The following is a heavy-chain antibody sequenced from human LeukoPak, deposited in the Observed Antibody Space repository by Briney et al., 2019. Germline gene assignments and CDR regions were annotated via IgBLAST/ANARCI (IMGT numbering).Heavy chain of an antibody. Sequence: GGSLRLSCAASGFTFDEYAMHWVRQAPGKGLEWVSGISWNSGNIGYAASVKGRFTISRDNAKNSLYLQMNSLRAEDTAVYYCARGVSRYFDWLLSREAFDIWGQGTMVTVSS. CDR3: ARGVSRYFDWLLSREAFDI. CDR2: ISWNSGNI. J-gene: IGHJ3*02. V-gene: IGHV3-9*01. CDR1: GFTFDEYA. D-gene: IGHD3-9*01.